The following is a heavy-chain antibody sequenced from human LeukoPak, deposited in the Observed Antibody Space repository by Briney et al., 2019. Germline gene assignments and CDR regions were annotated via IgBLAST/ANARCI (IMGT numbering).Heavy chain of an antibody. D-gene: IGHD6-13*01. J-gene: IGHJ6*03. Sequence: GGSLRLSCAASGFTFSSYSMNWVRQAPGKGLEWVSYISSSSSTIYYADSVKGRFTISRDNSKNTLYVQMNSLRAEDTAVYYCAKEGYSRGYYSYYYMDVWGKGTTVTVSS. CDR1: GFTFSSYS. CDR2: ISSSSSTI. CDR3: AKEGYSRGYYSYYYMDV. V-gene: IGHV3-48*01.